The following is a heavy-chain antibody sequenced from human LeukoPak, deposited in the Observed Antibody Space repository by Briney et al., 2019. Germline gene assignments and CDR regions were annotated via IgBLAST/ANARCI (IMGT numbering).Heavy chain of an antibody. CDR3: ARDRTGTPEDIDY. J-gene: IGHJ4*02. CDR2: ISTSGSAI. V-gene: IGHV3-48*03. CDR1: GFTFSSYE. Sequence: GGSLRLSCAASGFTFSSYEMNWVRQAPGKGLEWVSYISTSGSAIYYADSVKGRFTISRDNAKNSLFLQMHSLRAEGTAVYYCARDRTGTPEDIDYWGQGTPVTVSS. D-gene: IGHD1/OR15-1a*01.